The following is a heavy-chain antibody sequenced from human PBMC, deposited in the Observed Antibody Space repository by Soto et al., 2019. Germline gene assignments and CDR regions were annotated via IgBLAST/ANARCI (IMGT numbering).Heavy chain of an antibody. CDR2: IYWDDDK. V-gene: IGHV2-5*02. CDR3: AHRARLQGNWGGGCFDH. Sequence: QITLKESGPTRVRPTQTLTLTCTFSGFSLSTSGVGVGWIRQPPGKALEWLAFIYWDDDKRYSASLRSRLTITKDTTRNHVVLTMTHMEPVDTASYYCAHRARLQGNWGGGCFDHWGLGTLVTVSS. D-gene: IGHD7-27*01. J-gene: IGHJ4*02. CDR1: GFSLSTSGVG.